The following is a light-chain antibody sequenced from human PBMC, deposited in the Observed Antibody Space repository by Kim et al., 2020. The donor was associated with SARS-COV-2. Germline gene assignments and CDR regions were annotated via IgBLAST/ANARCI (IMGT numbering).Light chain of an antibody. CDR3: SSYTSSSTVV. CDR1: SSDFGSYNR. CDR2: EVS. J-gene: IGLJ2*01. V-gene: IGLV2-18*02. Sequence: GQSVTSACTGTSSDFGSYNRVSWYQQPPGTAPKLMIYEVSNRPSGVPDRFSGSKSGNMASLTISGLQAEDEADYYCSSYTSSSTVVFGGGTQLTVL.